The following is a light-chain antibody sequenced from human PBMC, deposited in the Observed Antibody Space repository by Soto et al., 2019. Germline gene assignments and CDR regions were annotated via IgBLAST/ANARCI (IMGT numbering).Light chain of an antibody. CDR3: SSYTRSSTYV. Sequence: QSVLTQPPSVSGSPGQSVAISCTGTSSDVGSYNRVSWYQQPPGTAPKVMIYEVSNRPSGVPDRSSGSKSGNTASLTISGLQAEDEADYYCSSYTRSSTYVFGTGTKVTVL. CDR1: SSDVGSYNR. V-gene: IGLV2-18*02. J-gene: IGLJ1*01. CDR2: EVS.